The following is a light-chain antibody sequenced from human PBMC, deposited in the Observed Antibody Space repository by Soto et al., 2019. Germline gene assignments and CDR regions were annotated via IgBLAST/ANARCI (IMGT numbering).Light chain of an antibody. CDR1: SGSVSISHY. V-gene: IGLV8-61*01. CDR3: ALYMGSGTLL. J-gene: IGLJ2*01. Sequence: QSVVTQEPSLSVSPVGTVTLTCALSSGSVSISHYSSWYQQTPGQAPRTLIYSTNTRSSGVPDRFSGSILGNKAALTITGAQAHDESFYYCALYMGSGTLLFGGGTKVTVL. CDR2: STN.